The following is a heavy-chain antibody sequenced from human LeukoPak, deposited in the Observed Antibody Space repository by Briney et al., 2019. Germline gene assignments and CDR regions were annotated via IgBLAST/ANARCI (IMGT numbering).Heavy chain of an antibody. D-gene: IGHD3-16*01. CDR1: GFTFSSNY. CDR2: ISGSGGST. Sequence: GRSLRLSCAASGFTFSSNYMSWVRQAPGKGLEWVSAISGSGGSTYYADSVKGRFTISRDNSKNTLYLQMNSLRAEDTAVYYCASGGRDFDYWGQGTLVTVSS. CDR3: ASGGRDFDY. J-gene: IGHJ4*02. V-gene: IGHV3-23*01.